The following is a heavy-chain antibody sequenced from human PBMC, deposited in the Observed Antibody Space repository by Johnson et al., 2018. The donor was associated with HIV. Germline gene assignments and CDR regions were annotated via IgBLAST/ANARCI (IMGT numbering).Heavy chain of an antibody. CDR3: AKTLSPYYYDSSGYYQPFDAFDI. V-gene: IGHV3-23*04. CDR1: GLTFSSYA. D-gene: IGHD3-22*01. Sequence: VQVVESGGGLAQPGGSLRLSCVGSGLTFSSYAMSWVRQAPGKGLEWVSAISASGGSTYYADSVKGRFTVSRDNSKNTLYLQMNSLRAEDSAVYYCAKTLSPYYYDSSGYYQPFDAFDIWGQGTMVTVSS. J-gene: IGHJ3*02. CDR2: ISASGGST.